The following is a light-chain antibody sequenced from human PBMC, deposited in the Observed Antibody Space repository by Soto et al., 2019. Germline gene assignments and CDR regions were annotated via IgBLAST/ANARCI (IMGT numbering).Light chain of an antibody. CDR3: QHRNNWPLT. CDR1: QSVGVT. V-gene: IGKV3-11*01. J-gene: IGKJ4*01. CDR2: DVY. Sequence: EIVWTQSPVTLSLSPGERATLSCRAGQSVGVTLGWYQQKRGQPRRLLIYDVYNRATAITARFSGSGSGTDFTLTVSSLEPEDFAVYYCQHRNNWPLTFGGGTKVDIK.